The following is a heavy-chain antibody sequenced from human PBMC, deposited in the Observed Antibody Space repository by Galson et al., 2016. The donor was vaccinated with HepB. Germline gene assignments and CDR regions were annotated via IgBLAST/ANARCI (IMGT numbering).Heavy chain of an antibody. CDR1: GASISRGGDY. D-gene: IGHD1-1*01. Sequence: TLSLTCTVSGASISRGGDYWSWIRQHPGKGLEWIAYIYYNGNTYYNPSLRSRLSISLEPSKNQFSLEVRDVTAADTAVYYCAGEGNAGQSFASWGQGALVTVSS. CDR3: AGEGNAGQSFAS. J-gene: IGHJ4*02. CDR2: IYYNGNT. V-gene: IGHV4-31*03.